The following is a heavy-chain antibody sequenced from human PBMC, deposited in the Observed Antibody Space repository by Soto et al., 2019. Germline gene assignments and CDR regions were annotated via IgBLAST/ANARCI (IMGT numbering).Heavy chain of an antibody. V-gene: IGHV1-18*01. J-gene: IGHJ4*02. D-gene: IGHD6-13*01. CDR3: ALGIAAAGTFATFTY. Sequence: ASVKVSCKASGYTFTSYGISWVRQAPGQGLEWMGWISAYNGNTNYAQKLQGRVTMTTDTSTSTAYMELRSLRSDDTAVYYCALGIAAAGTFATFTYWGQATLVTSSP. CDR2: ISAYNGNT. CDR1: GYTFTSYG.